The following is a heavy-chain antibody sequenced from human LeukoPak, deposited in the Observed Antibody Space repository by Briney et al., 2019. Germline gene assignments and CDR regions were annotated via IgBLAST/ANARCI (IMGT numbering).Heavy chain of an antibody. Sequence: SETLSLTCTVSGGSISSGGYYWIWIRQLPGKGLEWIGYIYYSGSTYYNPSLKNRVTISVDTSKNQFSLKLGSVTAADTAMYYWGRGETSLQYCDYWGQGTLVTVSS. J-gene: IGHJ4*02. CDR2: IYYSGST. CDR3: GRGETSLQYCDY. D-gene: IGHD2/OR15-2a*01. CDR1: GGSISSGGYY. V-gene: IGHV4-31*03.